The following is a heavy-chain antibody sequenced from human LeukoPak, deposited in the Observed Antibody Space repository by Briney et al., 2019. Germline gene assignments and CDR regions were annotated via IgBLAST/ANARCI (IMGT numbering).Heavy chain of an antibody. Sequence: SETLSLTCAVYGGSFSGYYWSWIRQPPGKGLEWSGEINHSGSTNYNPSLKSRVTISVDTSKNKFSLKLSSVTAADTAVYYCARDIAVAGTHFDYWGQGTLVTVSS. CDR3: ARDIAVAGTHFDY. D-gene: IGHD6-19*01. V-gene: IGHV4-34*01. J-gene: IGHJ4*02. CDR2: INHSGST. CDR1: GGSFSGYY.